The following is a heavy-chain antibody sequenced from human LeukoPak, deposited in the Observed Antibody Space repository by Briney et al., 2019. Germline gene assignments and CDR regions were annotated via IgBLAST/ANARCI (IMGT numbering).Heavy chain of an antibody. J-gene: IGHJ4*02. Sequence: SGGSLRLSCAASGFTFSSYEMNWVRQAPGKRLEWVSYISSSGSTIYYADSVKGRFTISRDNAKNSLYLQMNSLRAEDTAVYYCARDLGYSSGWYYFDYWGQGTLVTVSS. CDR2: ISSSGSTI. CDR3: ARDLGYSSGWYYFDY. V-gene: IGHV3-48*03. D-gene: IGHD6-19*01. CDR1: GFTFSSYE.